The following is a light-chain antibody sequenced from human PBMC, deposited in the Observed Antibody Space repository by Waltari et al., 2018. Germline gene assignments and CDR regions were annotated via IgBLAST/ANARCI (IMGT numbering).Light chain of an antibody. CDR2: QAS. J-gene: IGKJ4*01. CDR1: QSILNK. CDR3: QQYHNWPPLT. Sequence: EIVMTQSPGTLSVSPGESATLSCRASQSILNKLVWYQQKPGQAPRLLIYQASTRATGIPARFSGSGSGTEFTFTISSLQSEDSAVYYCQQYHNWPPLTFGGGTKVEIK. V-gene: IGKV3-15*01.